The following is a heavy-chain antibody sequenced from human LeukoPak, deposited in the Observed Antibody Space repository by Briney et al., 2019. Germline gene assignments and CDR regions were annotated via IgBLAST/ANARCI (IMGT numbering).Heavy chain of an antibody. CDR1: GFIFIGYG. CDR3: AKDGAASWDVDV. CDR2: IRPDGHNK. Sequence: PGGSLRLSCAASGFIFIGYGMHWVRQAPGKGPEWVAFIRPDGHNKYHADSVKGRFMISRDNSKNTVDLQMNSLRGDDTAMYYCAKDGAASWDVDVWGKGTTVTVSS. J-gene: IGHJ6*04. V-gene: IGHV3-30*02. D-gene: IGHD3-3*02.